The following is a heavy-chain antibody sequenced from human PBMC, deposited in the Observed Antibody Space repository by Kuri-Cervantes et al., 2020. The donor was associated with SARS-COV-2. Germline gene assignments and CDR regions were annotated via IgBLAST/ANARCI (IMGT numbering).Heavy chain of an antibody. V-gene: IGHV3-30-3*01. CDR2: ISYDGSKK. J-gene: IGHJ5*02. D-gene: IGHD1-14*01. CDR3: ARSTYNNWFDP. CDR1: GFTFSSYA. Sequence: GESLKISCAASGFTFSSYAMHWVRQAPGKGLEWVAVISYDGSKKYYADSVKGRFTIYRYNAKNSLYLQMNSLRAEDTALYHCARSTYNNWFDPWGQGTLVTVSS.